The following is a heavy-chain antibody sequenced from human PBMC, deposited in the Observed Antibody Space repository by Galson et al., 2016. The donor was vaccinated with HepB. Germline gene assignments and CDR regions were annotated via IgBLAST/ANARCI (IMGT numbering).Heavy chain of an antibody. CDR2: VNSDGGST. CDR1: GFTFSRYW. V-gene: IGHV3-74*01. J-gene: IGHJ4*02. Sequence: SLRLSCAASGFTFSRYWMHWIRQAPGKGLVWVSRVNSDGGSTAYADSVKGRFTITRDNAKNMLYLQMNSLRAEDTAIYYCTGSIGATAPFDYWGQGTLVTVSS. D-gene: IGHD6-13*01. CDR3: TGSIGATAPFDY.